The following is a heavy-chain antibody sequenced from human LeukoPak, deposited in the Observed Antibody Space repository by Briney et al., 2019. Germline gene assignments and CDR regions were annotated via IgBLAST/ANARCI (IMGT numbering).Heavy chain of an antibody. J-gene: IGHJ3*02. CDR2: ISAYNGHT. D-gene: IGHD3-22*01. CDR1: GYTFTNYD. Sequence: GASVKVSCKASGYTFTNYDISWVRQAPGQGLEWMGWISAYNGHTKYAQKVQGRVTMTRDTSTSTAYMELRSLRSDDTAVYYCARDGHRRYHYDSSGREDAFDIWGQGTMVTVSS. CDR3: ARDGHRRYHYDSSGREDAFDI. V-gene: IGHV1-18*01.